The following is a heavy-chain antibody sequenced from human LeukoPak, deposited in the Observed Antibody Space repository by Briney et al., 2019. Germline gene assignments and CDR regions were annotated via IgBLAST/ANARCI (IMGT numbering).Heavy chain of an antibody. Sequence: ASVTVSCTASGYIFTAYFIHWVRQAPGQGLEWMGSINTNNGGTNYIQKFKGRVTMTRDTSTSTAHMELTGLRSDDTAVYYCARSDYALDWGQGTLVTVSS. CDR1: GYIFTAYF. J-gene: IGHJ4*02. D-gene: IGHD1-26*01. V-gene: IGHV1-2*02. CDR2: INTNNGGT. CDR3: ARSDYALD.